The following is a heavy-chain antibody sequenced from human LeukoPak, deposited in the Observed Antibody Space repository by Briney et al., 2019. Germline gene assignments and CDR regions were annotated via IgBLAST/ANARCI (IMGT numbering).Heavy chain of an antibody. Sequence: ASVKVSCKASGYTFTSYGISWVRQAPGQGLEWMGWISAYNGNTNYAQRLQGRVTMTTDTSTNTAYMELRSLRSDGTAVYYCARAPLGPYYDISALGYWGQGTLVTVSS. V-gene: IGHV1-18*01. CDR2: ISAYNGNT. CDR1: GYTFTSYG. J-gene: IGHJ4*02. CDR3: ARAPLGPYYDISALGY. D-gene: IGHD3-22*01.